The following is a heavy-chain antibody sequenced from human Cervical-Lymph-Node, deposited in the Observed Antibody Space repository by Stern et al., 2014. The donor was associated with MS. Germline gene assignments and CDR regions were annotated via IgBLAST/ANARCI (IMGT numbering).Heavy chain of an antibody. CDR2: IWYDGSNK. CDR1: GFTFSSYG. CDR3: ARPNYYGSGSYPDY. Sequence: DQLVESGGGVVQPGRSLRLSCAASGFTFSSYGMHWVRQAPGKGLEWVAVIWYDGSNKYYADSVKGRFTISRDNSKNTLYLQMNSLRAEDTAVYYCARPNYYGSGSYPDYWGQGTLVTVSS. J-gene: IGHJ4*02. V-gene: IGHV3-33*01. D-gene: IGHD3-10*01.